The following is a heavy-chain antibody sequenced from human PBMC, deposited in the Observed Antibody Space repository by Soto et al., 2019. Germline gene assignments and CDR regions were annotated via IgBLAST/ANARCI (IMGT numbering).Heavy chain of an antibody. Sequence: QVQLVQSGAEVKKPGSSVTVSCKTSGGTFSKDAINWVRQAPGQGLEWMGLLIPVFGSPIYAQKFQGRIRITADESTSTAFMDLSNLRSEDTAVYYCTRVLGYTFEPGKTRYYAMDVWGQGTTVSVSS. CDR3: TRVLGYTFEPGKTRYYAMDV. D-gene: IGHD5-18*01. V-gene: IGHV1-69*01. CDR1: GGTFSKDA. J-gene: IGHJ6*02. CDR2: LIPVFGSP.